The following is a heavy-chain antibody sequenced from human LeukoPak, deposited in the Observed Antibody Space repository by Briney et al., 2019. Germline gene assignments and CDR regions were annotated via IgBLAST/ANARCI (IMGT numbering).Heavy chain of an antibody. D-gene: IGHD3-22*01. CDR2: IYYSGST. Sequence: SETLSLTCTVSGGSISSSSYYWGWIRQPPGKGLEWIGSIYYSGSTYYNPSLKSRVTISVDTSKDHFSLKLSSVTAADTAVYYCARVKGYYYDSSGYPRDAFDIWGQGTMVTVSS. CDR3: ARVKGYYYDSSGYPRDAFDI. V-gene: IGHV4-39*02. J-gene: IGHJ3*02. CDR1: GGSISSSSYY.